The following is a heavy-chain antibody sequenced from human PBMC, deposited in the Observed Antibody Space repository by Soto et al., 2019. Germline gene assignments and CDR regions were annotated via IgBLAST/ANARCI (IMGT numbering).Heavy chain of an antibody. J-gene: IGHJ4*02. CDR2: ISGSGGST. CDR3: AKDMPFYGGEVIYFDY. CDR1: GFTFSSYA. D-gene: IGHD4-17*01. Sequence: GGSLRLSCAASGFTFSSYAMSWVRQAPGKGLEWVSAISGSGGSTYYADSVKGRFTISRDNSKNTLYLQMNSLRAEDTAVYYCAKDMPFYGGEVIYFDYWGQGTLVTVSS. V-gene: IGHV3-23*01.